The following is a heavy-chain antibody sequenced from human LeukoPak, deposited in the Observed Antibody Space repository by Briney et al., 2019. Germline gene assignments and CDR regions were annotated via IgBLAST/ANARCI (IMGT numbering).Heavy chain of an antibody. CDR2: IYASGTT. J-gene: IGHJ4*02. CDR1: GGSVKSYY. CDR3: ARVADRFGYNYGIDEYFDY. V-gene: IGHV4-4*07. Sequence: SETLSLTCTVSGGSVKSYYWSWIRQPAGEGLEWLGHIYASGTTNYNPALNSRVTMSVDTSKNQFSLRLASVTAADTAVYYCARVADRFGYNYGIDEYFDYWGQGTLVTVSS. D-gene: IGHD5-18*01.